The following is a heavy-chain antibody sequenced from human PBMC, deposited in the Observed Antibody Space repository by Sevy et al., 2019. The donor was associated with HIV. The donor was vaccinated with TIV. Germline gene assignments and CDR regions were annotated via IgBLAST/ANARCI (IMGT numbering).Heavy chain of an antibody. Sequence: GGSLRLSCAASGFTFSDYAMHWVRQVPGKGLEWVSGINWDGGIIGYADSVKGRFSISRDSSKKSLYLVMDSLRVEDTALYYCAKGVHTRYYFYYGMDVWGQWTTVTDSS. V-gene: IGHV3-9*01. CDR2: INWDGGII. J-gene: IGHJ6*02. CDR3: AKGVHTRYYFYYGMDV. D-gene: IGHD3-16*01. CDR1: GFTFSDYA.